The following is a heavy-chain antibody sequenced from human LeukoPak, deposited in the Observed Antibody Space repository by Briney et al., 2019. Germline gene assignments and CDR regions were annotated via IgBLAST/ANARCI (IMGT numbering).Heavy chain of an antibody. D-gene: IGHD6-19*01. J-gene: IGHJ5*02. CDR3: AKDRASGSGSYSYRGFDH. Sequence: GGSLRLSCTASGFTVSSNCMSWVRQAPGKGLEWVSLIYSVGDTYYADSVKGRFTISRDNSRNTLYLQMNSLRAEDTAVYYCAKDRASGSGSYSYRGFDHWGQGTLVTVSS. CDR2: IYSVGDT. CDR1: GFTVSSNC. V-gene: IGHV3-53*01.